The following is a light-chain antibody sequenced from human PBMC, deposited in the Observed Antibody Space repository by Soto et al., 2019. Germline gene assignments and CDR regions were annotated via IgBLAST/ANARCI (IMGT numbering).Light chain of an antibody. CDR2: KAS. CDR3: QHYNSYSEA. Sequence: DIQMTQSPSTLSGSVGDRVTITCRASQTIRSWLAWYQQKPGKAPKLLIYKASTLTSGVPSRFSGSGSGTEFTLTISSLQPDDFATYYCQHYNSYSEAFGQGTKVEIK. CDR1: QTIRSW. J-gene: IGKJ1*01. V-gene: IGKV1-5*03.